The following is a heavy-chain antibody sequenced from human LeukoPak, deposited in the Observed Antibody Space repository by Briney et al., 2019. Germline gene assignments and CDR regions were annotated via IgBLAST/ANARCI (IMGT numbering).Heavy chain of an antibody. CDR3: ARRVYSGSYNWYFDL. CDR2: IYSSGNF. V-gene: IGHV4-59*08. J-gene: IGHJ2*01. CDR1: GGSISSYY. Sequence: KPSETLSLTCTVSGGSISSYYWSWIRQPPGKGLEWIGYIYSSGNFKYNPSLKSRVTMSVDTSKSQFSLRLSSVTAADTAVYYCARRVYSGSYNWYFDLWGRGTLVTVSS. D-gene: IGHD1-26*01.